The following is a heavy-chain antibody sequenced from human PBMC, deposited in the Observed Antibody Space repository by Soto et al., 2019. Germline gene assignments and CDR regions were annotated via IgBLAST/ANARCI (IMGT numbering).Heavy chain of an antibody. CDR2: ISSSSSYI. Sequence: GGSLRLSCAASGFTFSSYSMNWVRQAPGKGLEWVSSISSSSSYIYYADSVKGRFTISRDNAKNSLYLQMNSLRAEDTAVYYCARERWVYTSGINYYYYGMDVWGQGTAVTVTS. CDR3: ARERWVYTSGINYYYYGMDV. D-gene: IGHD6-13*01. CDR1: GFTFSSYS. V-gene: IGHV3-21*01. J-gene: IGHJ6*02.